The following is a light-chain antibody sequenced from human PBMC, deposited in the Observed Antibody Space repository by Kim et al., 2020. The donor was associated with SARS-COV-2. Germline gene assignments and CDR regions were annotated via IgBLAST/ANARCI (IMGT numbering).Light chain of an antibody. Sequence: LSPGERATLSCRASQTVSRNQLAWYQQKPGQAPRLLIYGASSRATGIPDRFSGRGSGTDFSLTISSLEPEDCAVYYCQQYGNSRTFGQGTKVDIK. J-gene: IGKJ1*01. CDR2: GAS. V-gene: IGKV3-20*01. CDR1: QTVSRNQ. CDR3: QQYGNSRT.